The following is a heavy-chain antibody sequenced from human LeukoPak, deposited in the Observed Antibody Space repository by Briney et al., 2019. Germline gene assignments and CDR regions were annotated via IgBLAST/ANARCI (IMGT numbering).Heavy chain of an antibody. Sequence: GGSLRLSCAASGFTSSSYEMNWVRQAPGKGLEWVSYISSSGTTISYADSVKGRFTISRDNPKNSLYLQMNSLRAEDTAVYYCASGYNNGLHFEYWGQGTVVTVSS. CDR1: GFTSSSYE. J-gene: IGHJ4*02. D-gene: IGHD5-24*01. CDR2: ISSSGTTI. CDR3: ASGYNNGLHFEY. V-gene: IGHV3-48*03.